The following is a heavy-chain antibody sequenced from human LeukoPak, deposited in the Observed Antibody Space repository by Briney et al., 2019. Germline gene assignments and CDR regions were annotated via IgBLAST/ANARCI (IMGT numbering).Heavy chain of an antibody. D-gene: IGHD2-21*02. CDR1: GYTLTELS. CDR2: FDPEDGET. V-gene: IGHV1-24*01. CDR3: ASGPQHSCGGGCYSDYFDY. Sequence: GASVKVSCKVSGYTLTELSMHWVRQAPGKGLEWMGGFDPEDGETIYAQKFQGRVTITADKSTSTAYMELSSLRSEDTAVYSCASGPQHSCGGGCYSDYFDYWGQGTLVTVSS. J-gene: IGHJ4*02.